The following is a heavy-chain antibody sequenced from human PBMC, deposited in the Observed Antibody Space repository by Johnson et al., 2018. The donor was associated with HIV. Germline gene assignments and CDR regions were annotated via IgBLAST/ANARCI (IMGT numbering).Heavy chain of an antibody. Sequence: VQLVESGGGVVRPGGSLRLSCAAAGFTFDDYGMSWVRQAPGKGLEWVSGINWNGGSTGYADSVKGRFTISRDNAKKSLYLQMNSLRDEDTAVYYCARESTPWGADYVGYGFDIWGQGTMVTVSS. V-gene: IGHV3-20*04. D-gene: IGHD4-17*01. CDR2: INWNGGST. CDR3: ARESTPWGADYVGYGFDI. J-gene: IGHJ3*02. CDR1: GFTFDDYG.